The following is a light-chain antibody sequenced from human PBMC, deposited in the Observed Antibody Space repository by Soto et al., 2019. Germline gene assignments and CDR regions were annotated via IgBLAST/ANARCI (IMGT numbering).Light chain of an antibody. J-gene: IGKJ1*01. CDR3: QQYVSSPWT. CDR2: GAS. CDR1: QSISSSY. Sequence: EIVVTQAPGTLSLSPGERATLSCRASQSISSSYLAWYQQKPGQAPRPLIYGASSRATGIPDRFSGSGSGPDFTLTISSLEPEDFAVYYRQQYVSSPWTFGQGTKVEIK. V-gene: IGKV3-20*01.